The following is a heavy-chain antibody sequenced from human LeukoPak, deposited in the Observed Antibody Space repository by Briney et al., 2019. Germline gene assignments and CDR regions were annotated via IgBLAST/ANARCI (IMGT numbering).Heavy chain of an antibody. V-gene: IGHV1-18*01. CDR1: GYSFTSYG. CDR2: ISAYNGNT. Sequence: GASVKVSCKASGYSFTSYGISWVRQAPGQGLEWMGWISAYNGNTNYAQKFQGRVTITADESTSTAYMELSSLRSEDTAVYYCARDHPYYYDSSGYYEYWGQGTLVTVSS. D-gene: IGHD3-22*01. CDR3: ARDHPYYYDSSGYYEY. J-gene: IGHJ4*02.